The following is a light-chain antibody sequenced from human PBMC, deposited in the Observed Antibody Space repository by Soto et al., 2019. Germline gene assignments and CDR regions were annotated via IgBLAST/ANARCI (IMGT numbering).Light chain of an antibody. CDR3: SSFAGSGTYV. CDR2: DVT. V-gene: IGLV2-14*01. Sequence: QSALTQPASVSGSPGQSIAISCTGTSSDVGGYNYVSWYQQYPGKAPKLIIFDVTNRPSGVSDRFSGSKSDSTASLTISGRQADDDADYYCSSFAGSGTYVFGTGTKVTVL. CDR1: SSDVGGYNY. J-gene: IGLJ1*01.